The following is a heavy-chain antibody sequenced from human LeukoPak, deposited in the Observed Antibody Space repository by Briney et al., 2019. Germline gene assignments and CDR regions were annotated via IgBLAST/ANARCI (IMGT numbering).Heavy chain of an antibody. CDR3: ARGLYYDFWSGYYRFDY. J-gene: IGHJ4*02. V-gene: IGHV3-48*04. Sequence: GGPLRLSCAASGFTFSSYSMNWVRQAPGKGLEWVSYISSSSSTIYYADSVKGRFTISRDNAKNSLYLQMNSLRAEDTAVYYCARGLYYDFWSGYYRFDYWGQGTLVTVSS. D-gene: IGHD3-3*01. CDR1: GFTFSSYS. CDR2: ISSSSSTI.